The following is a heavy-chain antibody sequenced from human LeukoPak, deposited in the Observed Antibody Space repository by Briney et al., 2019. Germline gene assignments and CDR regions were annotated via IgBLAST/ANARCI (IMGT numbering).Heavy chain of an antibody. J-gene: IGHJ4*02. CDR2: IKQDGSEK. V-gene: IGHV3-7*01. CDR3: ASTPDFDH. Sequence: GGSLRLSCAASGFTFSSYWMSWVPQAPGKGLEWVANIKQDGSEKYYVDSVKGRFTISRDNSKNTLYLQMNSLRAEDTAVYYCASTPDFDHWGQGTLVTVSS. CDR1: GFTFSSYW.